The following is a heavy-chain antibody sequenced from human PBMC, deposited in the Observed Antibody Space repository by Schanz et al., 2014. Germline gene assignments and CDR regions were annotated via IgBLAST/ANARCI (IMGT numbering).Heavy chain of an antibody. CDR3: ARESVSRTRLFDP. J-gene: IGHJ5*02. D-gene: IGHD3-3*01. CDR2: ISPSSGGT. Sequence: QVQLVQSGADVKKPGASVKVSCKASGYTFTGYSMHWVRQAPGQGLEWMGRISPSSGGTNYAQNFQGRVTMTKATSINTVYMELSTLTSDDTAVYYCARESVSRTRLFDPGGQGTLVTVSS. CDR1: GYTFTGYS. V-gene: IGHV1-2*06.